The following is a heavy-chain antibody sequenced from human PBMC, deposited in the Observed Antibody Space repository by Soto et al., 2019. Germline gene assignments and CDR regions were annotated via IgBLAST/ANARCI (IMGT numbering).Heavy chain of an antibody. V-gene: IGHV4-59*08. CDR2: IYYSGST. Sequence: SETLSLTCTVSGGSISSYYWGWIRRPPGKGLEWIGYIYYSGSTNDNPSLKSRVTKSVDTSTNQFSLKLSSVTAADTAVYYCARRYRSCFDIWGQGTMVTVAS. CDR1: GGSISSYY. D-gene: IGHD3-16*02. CDR3: ARRYRSCFDI. J-gene: IGHJ3*02.